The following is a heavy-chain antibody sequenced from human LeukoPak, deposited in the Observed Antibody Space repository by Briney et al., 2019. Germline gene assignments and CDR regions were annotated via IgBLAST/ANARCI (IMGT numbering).Heavy chain of an antibody. CDR3: ARDVGSGSYYLSYYYYYMDV. CDR2: IYTSGST. Sequence: SENLSLTCTVAGGSISSYYWSWIRQPAGKGLEWIGRIYTSGSTNYNPSLKSRVTMSVDTSKNQFSPKLSSVTAADTAVYYCARDVGSGSYYLSYYYYYMDVWGKGTTVTVSS. CDR1: GGSISSYY. V-gene: IGHV4-4*07. J-gene: IGHJ6*03. D-gene: IGHD3-10*01.